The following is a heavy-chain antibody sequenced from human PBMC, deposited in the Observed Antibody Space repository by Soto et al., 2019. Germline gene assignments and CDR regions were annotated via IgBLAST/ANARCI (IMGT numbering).Heavy chain of an antibody. J-gene: IGHJ4*02. Sequence: CGSLRLSCASPRFTFSSYAMSWVRQAPGKGLEWVSAISGSGGSTYYADSVKGRFTISRDNSKNTLYLQMNSLRAEDTAVYYCAKYNGIFTPSDYWGQGTLVTVSS. CDR1: RFTFSSYA. D-gene: IGHD1-1*01. V-gene: IGHV3-23*01. CDR2: ISGSGGST. CDR3: AKYNGIFTPSDY.